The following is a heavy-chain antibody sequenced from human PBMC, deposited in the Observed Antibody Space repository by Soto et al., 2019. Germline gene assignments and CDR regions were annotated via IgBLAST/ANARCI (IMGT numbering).Heavy chain of an antibody. D-gene: IGHD3-22*01. Sequence: EVQLVESGGGLVQPGGSLRLSCAASGFTFSSYDMHWVRQATGKGLEWVSGIGTAGDTYYPGSVRGRFTISRENAKSSLYLQMNSLRAGDAAVYYCARGRGAVTTPFVYWGQGTLVTVSS. CDR3: ARGRGAVTTPFVY. J-gene: IGHJ4*02. V-gene: IGHV3-13*01. CDR1: GFTFSSYD. CDR2: IGTAGDT.